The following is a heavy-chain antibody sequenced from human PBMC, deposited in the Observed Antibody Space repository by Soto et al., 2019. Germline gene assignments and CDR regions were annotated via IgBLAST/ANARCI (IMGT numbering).Heavy chain of an antibody. CDR1: GGSISSGGYY. Sequence: QVQLQESGPGLVKPSQTLSLTCTVSGGSISSGGYYWSWIRQHPGKGLEWIGYIYYSGSTYYNPSLRSRVTISVDTSKNQFSLKLSSVTAADTAVYYCALSRGDGYNPGDFDYWGQGTLVTVSS. V-gene: IGHV4-31*03. J-gene: IGHJ4*02. D-gene: IGHD5-12*01. CDR3: ALSRGDGYNPGDFDY. CDR2: IYYSGST.